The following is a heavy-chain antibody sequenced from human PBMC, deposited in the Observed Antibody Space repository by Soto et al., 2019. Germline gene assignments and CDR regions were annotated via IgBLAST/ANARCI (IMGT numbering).Heavy chain of an antibody. Sequence: SSETLFLTCTVSGGSISRYYWSWIRQPPGKGLKWIRYIYYSGSTNYNPSLKRRVTISVDTSKNQFSLKLSSVTAADMAVYYCARVITMIVVPLLVEWFDPWGQGTLVTVSS. CDR3: ARVITMIVVPLLVEWFDP. CDR1: GGSISRYY. J-gene: IGHJ5*02. D-gene: IGHD3-22*01. V-gene: IGHV4-59*01. CDR2: IYYSGST.